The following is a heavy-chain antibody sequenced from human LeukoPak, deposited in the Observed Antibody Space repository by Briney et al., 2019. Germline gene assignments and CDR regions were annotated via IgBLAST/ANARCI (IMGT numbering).Heavy chain of an antibody. D-gene: IGHD6-13*01. CDR3: ARRSSSWHLWFDP. Sequence: SETLSLTCTVSGGSISSYYWSWIRQPPGKRLEWIGYIYYSGSTNYNPSLKSRVTISVDTSKNQFSLKLSSVTAADTAVYYCARRSSSWHLWFDPWGQGTLVTVSS. CDR2: IYYSGST. V-gene: IGHV4-59*08. J-gene: IGHJ5*02. CDR1: GGSISSYY.